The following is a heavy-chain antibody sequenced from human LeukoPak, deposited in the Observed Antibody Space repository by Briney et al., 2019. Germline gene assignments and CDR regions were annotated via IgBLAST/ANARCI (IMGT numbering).Heavy chain of an antibody. CDR2: IFISGGGT. J-gene: IGHJ4*02. D-gene: IGHD3-10*01. V-gene: IGHV3-23*01. CDR1: GFTFSTYA. Sequence: PGGSLRLSCAASGFTFSTYAMGWVRQAPGKGLEWVSSIFISGGGTYYADSVKGRFTISRDNSKNTLYLQMNSLRAEDTAVYYCAKGSNYGFGYYFDYWGQGTLVTVSS. CDR3: AKGSNYGFGYYFDY.